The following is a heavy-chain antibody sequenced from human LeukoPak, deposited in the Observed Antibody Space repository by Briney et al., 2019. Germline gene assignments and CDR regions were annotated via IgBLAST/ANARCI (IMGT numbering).Heavy chain of an antibody. Sequence: GESLKISCKGSGYNFTTCWIGWVRQMPGKGLEWMAIIYPRDSDTRYSPSFQGQVTISADKSISTAYLQWCSLKASDTAMYYCARRYCSSTSCEKGARRYFDYWGQGTLVTVSS. CDR1: GYNFTTCW. CDR2: IYPRDSDT. V-gene: IGHV5-51*01. D-gene: IGHD2-2*01. CDR3: ARRYCSSTSCEKGARRYFDY. J-gene: IGHJ4*02.